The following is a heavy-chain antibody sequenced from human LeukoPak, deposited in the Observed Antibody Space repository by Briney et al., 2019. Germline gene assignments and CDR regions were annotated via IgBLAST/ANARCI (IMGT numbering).Heavy chain of an antibody. D-gene: IGHD4-11*01. CDR3: ARRYSNYFFDY. J-gene: IGHJ4*02. Sequence: SETLSLTCAVSGYSITSGYYWAWIRQPPGKGLEWIGNIYHSGSTYYNPSLKRRDNLTFQNAKNHFSLKLRSGTAADTAVYYCARRYSNYFFDYWGQGTLVTVSS. CDR2: IYHSGST. CDR1: GYSITSGYY. V-gene: IGHV4-38-2*01.